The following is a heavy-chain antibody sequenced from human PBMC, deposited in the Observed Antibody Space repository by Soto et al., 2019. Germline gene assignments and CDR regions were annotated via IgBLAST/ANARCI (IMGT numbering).Heavy chain of an antibody. CDR2: ISRSGDIT. V-gene: IGHV3-23*01. CDR3: AKDPNSSAFYLYMDV. D-gene: IGHD3-22*01. Sequence: EQLLESGGDLVQPGGSLRLSCVGSGFSFRTYAMTWVRQAPGRGLEGVAGISRSGDITYYADSVKGRFTISRDNSKNTLYWQRESLRGDDTAVYICAKDPNSSAFYLYMDVWGKVTTVTVSS. J-gene: IGHJ6*03. CDR1: GFSFRTYA.